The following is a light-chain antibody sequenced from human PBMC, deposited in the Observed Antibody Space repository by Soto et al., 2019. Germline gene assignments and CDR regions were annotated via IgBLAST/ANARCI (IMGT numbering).Light chain of an antibody. CDR3: QQYNSYPWT. CDR2: DAS. CDR1: QSISSW. Sequence: DLQMTQSPSTLSASVGDRVTITCRASQSISSWLAWYQQKPGKAPKLLIHDASSLESGVPSRFSGSGSGTEFTLTISSLQPDDFATYYCQQYNSYPWTFGQGTKVDIK. J-gene: IGKJ1*01. V-gene: IGKV1-5*01.